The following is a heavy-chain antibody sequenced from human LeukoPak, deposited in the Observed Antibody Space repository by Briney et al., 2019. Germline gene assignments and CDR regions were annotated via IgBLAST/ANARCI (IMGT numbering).Heavy chain of an antibody. CDR2: IYPGDSDT. J-gene: IGHJ4*02. D-gene: IGHD3-3*01. Sequence: GESLKISCKGSGYSFTSYWIGWVRQMPGKGLEWMGIIYPGDSDTRYSPSFQGQVTISADKSISTAYLQWSSLKASDTAMYYCARHQSSLRFSRKAFGYWGQGTLVTVSS. V-gene: IGHV5-51*01. CDR3: ARHQSSLRFSRKAFGY. CDR1: GYSFTSYW.